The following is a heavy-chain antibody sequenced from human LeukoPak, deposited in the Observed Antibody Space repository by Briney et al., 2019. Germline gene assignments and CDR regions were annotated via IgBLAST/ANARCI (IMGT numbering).Heavy chain of an antibody. V-gene: IGHV3-48*03. CDR3: ARAKCDILTNYYYYYGMDV. CDR1: GFTFSSYD. CDR2: ISSSGSTI. Sequence: GGSLRLSCAASGFTFSSYDMNWVRQAPGKGLEWVSYISSSGSTIYYADSVKGRFTISRDNAKNSLYLQMNSLRAEDTAVYYCARAKCDILTNYYYYYGMDVWGQGATVTVSS. J-gene: IGHJ6*02. D-gene: IGHD3-9*01.